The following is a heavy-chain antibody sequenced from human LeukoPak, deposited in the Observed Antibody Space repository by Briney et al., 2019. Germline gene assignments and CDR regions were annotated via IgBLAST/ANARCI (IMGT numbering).Heavy chain of an antibody. Sequence: GGSLRLSCAASGFTFSSYWMHWVRQAPGKGLVWVSQISLVDGSSTYYADSVKGRFTISRDNAKNTLYLHMNSLRAEDTALYYCVRGSSGWYGIDHWGQGTLVTVSS. CDR2: ISLVDGSST. J-gene: IGHJ4*02. D-gene: IGHD6-19*01. V-gene: IGHV3-74*01. CDR1: GFTFSSYW. CDR3: VRGSSGWYGIDH.